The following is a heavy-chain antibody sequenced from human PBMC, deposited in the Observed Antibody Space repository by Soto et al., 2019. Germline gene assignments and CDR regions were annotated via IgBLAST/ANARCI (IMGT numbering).Heavy chain of an antibody. CDR2: ISYDGSNK. D-gene: IGHD5-18*01. V-gene: IGHV3-30*18. CDR3: AKDGRGYSYGLIDY. Sequence: VAVISYDGSNKYYADSVKGRFTISRDNSKNTLYLQMNSLRAEDTAVYYCAKDGRGYSYGLIDYWGQGTLVTVSS. J-gene: IGHJ4*02.